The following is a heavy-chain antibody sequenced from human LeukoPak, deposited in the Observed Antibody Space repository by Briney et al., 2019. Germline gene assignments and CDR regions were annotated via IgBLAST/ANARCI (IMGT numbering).Heavy chain of an antibody. CDR2: IIPIFGTA. J-gene: IGHJ5*02. CDR1: GGTFSGYA. V-gene: IGHV1-69*13. D-gene: IGHD2-2*01. Sequence: SVKVSCKASGGTFSGYAISWVRQAPGQGLEWMGGIIPIFGTANYAQKFQGRVTITADESTSTAYMELSSLRSEDTAVYYCASNIVVVPAAMGGWFDPWGQGTLVTVSS. CDR3: ASNIVVVPAAMGGWFDP.